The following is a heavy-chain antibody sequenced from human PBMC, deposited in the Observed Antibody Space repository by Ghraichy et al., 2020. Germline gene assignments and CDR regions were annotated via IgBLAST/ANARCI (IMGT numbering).Heavy chain of an antibody. CDR3: ARQGSRGYSYGYAYWKGWFDP. Sequence: SETLSLTCAVYGGSFSGYYWSWIRQPPGKGLEWIGEINHSGSTNYNPSLKSRVTISVDTSKNQFSLKLSSVTAADTAVYYCARQGSRGYSYGYAYWKGWFDPWGQGTLVTVSS. CDR2: INHSGST. D-gene: IGHD5-18*01. J-gene: IGHJ5*02. V-gene: IGHV4-34*01. CDR1: GGSFSGYY.